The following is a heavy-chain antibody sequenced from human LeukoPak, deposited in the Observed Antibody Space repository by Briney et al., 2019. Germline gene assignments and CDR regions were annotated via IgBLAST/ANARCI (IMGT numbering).Heavy chain of an antibody. D-gene: IGHD1-1*01. Sequence: GGSLRLSCAASGFTFSSFGIHWVRQAPGKGLEWVAVISSDGNSKYYADSVKGRFTISRDNSKNTLYLQMNSLRPEDTAVYYCAKESTGRWNLNPWGQGTLVTVSS. CDR3: AKESTGRWNLNP. J-gene: IGHJ5*02. CDR2: ISSDGNSK. V-gene: IGHV3-30*18. CDR1: GFTFSSFG.